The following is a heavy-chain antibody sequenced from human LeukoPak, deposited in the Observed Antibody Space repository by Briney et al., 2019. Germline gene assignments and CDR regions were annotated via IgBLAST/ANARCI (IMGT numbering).Heavy chain of an antibody. V-gene: IGHV3-7*03. J-gene: IGHJ3*02. CDR1: GFTFSSYW. D-gene: IGHD3-22*01. Sequence: SGGSLRLSCAASGFTFSSYWMSWVRQAPGKGLEWVANIKGDGSEKYYVDSVKGRFTISRDNTKNSLYLQMNSLRAEDTAVYYCANRYYDSSGYYYVLDAFDIWGQGTMVTVSS. CDR2: IKGDGSEK. CDR3: ANRYYDSSGYYYVLDAFDI.